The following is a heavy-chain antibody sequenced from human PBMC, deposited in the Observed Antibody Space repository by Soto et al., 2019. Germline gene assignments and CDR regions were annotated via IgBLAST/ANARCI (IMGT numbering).Heavy chain of an antibody. J-gene: IGHJ4*02. Sequence: QVHLQESGPGLVKPSETLSLTCTVSGGSINNHYWGWIRQPPEKGLEWIGYIYYTGSTNYNPSLKSRVTMSVDTSKNQFSLNLTSLTAADTAIYYCARANWYSEYWGQGTLVTVSS. D-gene: IGHD7-27*01. CDR2: IYYTGST. CDR3: ARANWYSEY. CDR1: GGSINNHY. V-gene: IGHV4-59*11.